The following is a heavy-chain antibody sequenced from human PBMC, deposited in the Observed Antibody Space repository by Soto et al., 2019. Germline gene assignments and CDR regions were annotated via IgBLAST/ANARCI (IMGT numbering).Heavy chain of an antibody. V-gene: IGHV3-9*01. CDR3: AKSTGGTANGMGV. D-gene: IGHD2-8*02. J-gene: IGHJ6*02. CDR2: ISGNSGTI. Sequence: EVQVVESGGGLVQPGRSLRLSCAASGFSFDDYAMHWVRQAPGKGLEWVSGISGNSGTIGYADSVKGRFTISRDNAKNSLYLQMNSLRAEDTALYYCAKSTGGTANGMGVWGQGTTVTVSS. CDR1: GFSFDDYA.